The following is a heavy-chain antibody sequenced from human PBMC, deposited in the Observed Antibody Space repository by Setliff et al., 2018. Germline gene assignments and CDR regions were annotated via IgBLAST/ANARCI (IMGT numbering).Heavy chain of an antibody. V-gene: IGHV4-4*07. CDR3: ARDTSSDWAAWFDP. D-gene: IGHD3-22*01. J-gene: IGHJ5*02. Sequence: SETLSLTCTVSGDSISTYYCSWIRRPAGKGLEWIGRVFVDGSTNYNPSLKSRVTMSVDTSKNQFSLKLTSVTAADTAIYYCARDTSSDWAAWFDPWSQGILVTVSS. CDR2: VFVDGST. CDR1: GDSISTYY.